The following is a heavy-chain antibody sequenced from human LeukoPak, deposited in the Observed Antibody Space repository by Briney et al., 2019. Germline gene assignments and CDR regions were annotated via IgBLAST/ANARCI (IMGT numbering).Heavy chain of an antibody. Sequence: ASVKVSCKVSGYTLTELSMHWVRQAPGKGLEWMGGFDPEDGETIYAQKFQGRVTMTEDTSTDTAYMELSSLRSEDTAVYYCATVGGLLVFLAAGGQEPLAPFSS. CDR2: FDPEDGET. CDR3: ATVGGLLVFLAA. CDR1: GYTLTELS. V-gene: IGHV1-24*01. J-gene: IGHJ4*02. D-gene: IGHD3-3*01.